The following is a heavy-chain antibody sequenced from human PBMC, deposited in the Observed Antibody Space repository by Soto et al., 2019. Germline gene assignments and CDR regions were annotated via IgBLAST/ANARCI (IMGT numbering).Heavy chain of an antibody. J-gene: IGHJ4*02. V-gene: IGHV1-69*01. Sequence: QVQLVQSGSEVKKPGSSVKISCKASGGTFSTYAISWVRQAPGQGLEWMGGLIPIFGTAKYAQNFQGRVTITVDESMSPAYIVLSSLRSEDTAVYYCTRGQALGNSGFGYWGQGALVTVSS. CDR1: GGTFSTYA. D-gene: IGHD7-27*01. CDR2: LIPIFGTA. CDR3: TRGQALGNSGFGY.